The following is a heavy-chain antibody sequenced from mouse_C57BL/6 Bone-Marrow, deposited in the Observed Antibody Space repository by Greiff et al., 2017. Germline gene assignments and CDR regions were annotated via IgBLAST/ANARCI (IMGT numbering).Heavy chain of an antibody. V-gene: IGHV1-26*01. D-gene: IGHD2-5*01. CDR1: GYTFTDYY. Sequence: EVQLQQSGPELVKPGASVKISCKASGYTFTDYYMNWVKQSHGKSLEWIGDINPNNGGTSYNQKFKGKATLTVDKSSSTAYMELRSLTSEDSAVYYCAREGDISNYVRDAMDYWGQGTSVTVSS. J-gene: IGHJ4*01. CDR3: AREGDISNYVRDAMDY. CDR2: INPNNGGT.